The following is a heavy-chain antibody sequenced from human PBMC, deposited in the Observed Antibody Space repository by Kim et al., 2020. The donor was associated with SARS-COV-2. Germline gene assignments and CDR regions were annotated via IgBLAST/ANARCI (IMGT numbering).Heavy chain of an antibody. J-gene: IGHJ6*02. Sequence: SETLSLTCAVSGGSISSSNWWSWVRQPPGKGLEWIGEIYHSGSTNYNPSLKSRVTISVDKSKNQFSLKLSSVTAADTAVYYCARWYIVVVPAAMPYSSYYYGMDVWGQGTTVTVSS. CDR1: GGSISSSNW. CDR3: ARWYIVVVPAAMPYSSYYYGMDV. CDR2: IYHSGST. D-gene: IGHD2-2*01. V-gene: IGHV4-4*02.